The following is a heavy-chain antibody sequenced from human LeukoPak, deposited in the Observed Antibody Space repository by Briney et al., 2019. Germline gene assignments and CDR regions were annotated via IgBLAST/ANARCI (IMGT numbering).Heavy chain of an antibody. CDR3: ARDSQLGYCSSTSCYTGQDLDY. V-gene: IGHV1-46*01. D-gene: IGHD2-2*02. CDR2: INPSGGST. J-gene: IGHJ4*02. Sequence: ASVKVSCKAFGYTFTSYYMHWVRQAPGQGLEWMGIINPSGGSTSYAQKFQGRVTMTRDMSTSTVYMELSSLRSEDTAVYYCARDSQLGYCSSTSCYTGQDLDYWGQGTLVTVSS. CDR1: GYTFTSYY.